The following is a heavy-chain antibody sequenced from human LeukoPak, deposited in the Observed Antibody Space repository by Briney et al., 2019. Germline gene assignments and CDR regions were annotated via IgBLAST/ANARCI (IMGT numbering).Heavy chain of an antibody. D-gene: IGHD3-22*01. CDR2: FDPEDGET. V-gene: IGHV1-24*01. Sequence: ASVKVSCKVSGYTLTELSMHWVRQAPGKGLEWMGGFDPEDGETIYAQKFQGRVTMTEDTSTDTAYMELSGLRSEDTAVYYCASTYYYDSSGYYYFFYWGQGTLVTVSS. CDR1: GYTLTELS. J-gene: IGHJ4*02. CDR3: ASTYYYDSSGYYYFFY.